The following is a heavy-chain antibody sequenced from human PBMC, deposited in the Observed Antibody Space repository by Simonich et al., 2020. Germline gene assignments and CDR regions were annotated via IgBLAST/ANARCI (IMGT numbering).Heavy chain of an antibody. Sequence: QVQLVQSGAEVKKPGASVKVSCKASGYTFTGYYMHWVRQAPGQGLGCMGWINPNRCGTNEAQKFPGRVPMTRDTSISTAYMELSRLRSDDTAVYYCARGALTGDYYYMDVWGKGTTVTVSS. CDR1: GYTFTGYY. CDR3: ARGALTGDYYYMDV. D-gene: IGHD7-27*01. V-gene: IGHV1-2*02. CDR2: INPNRCGT. J-gene: IGHJ6*03.